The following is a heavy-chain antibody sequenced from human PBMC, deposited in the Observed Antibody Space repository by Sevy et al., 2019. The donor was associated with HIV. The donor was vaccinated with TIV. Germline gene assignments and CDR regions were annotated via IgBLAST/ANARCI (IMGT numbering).Heavy chain of an antibody. CDR2: ISSSGSTI. CDR3: ARVLGELQRYAFDI. Sequence: GGSLRLSCAASGFTFSDYYMSWIRQAPGKGREWVSYISSSGSTIYYADSVKGRFTISRDNAKNSLYLQMNSLRAEDTAVYYCARVLGELQRYAFDIWGQGTMVTVSS. V-gene: IGHV3-11*01. CDR1: GFTFSDYY. D-gene: IGHD1-26*01. J-gene: IGHJ3*02.